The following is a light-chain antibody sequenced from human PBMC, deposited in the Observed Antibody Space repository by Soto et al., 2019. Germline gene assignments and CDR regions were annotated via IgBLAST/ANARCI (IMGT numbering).Light chain of an antibody. CDR1: QSTSSW. V-gene: IGKV1-5*03. Sequence: DIQMTQSPSTLSASVGDRVTITCRASQSTSSWLAWYQQKPGKAPKLLTYKASSLESGVPSRFSGSASGTEFTLTISSLQPDDFATYYCQQYNTFPTFGQGTKVDIK. J-gene: IGKJ1*01. CDR3: QQYNTFPT. CDR2: KAS.